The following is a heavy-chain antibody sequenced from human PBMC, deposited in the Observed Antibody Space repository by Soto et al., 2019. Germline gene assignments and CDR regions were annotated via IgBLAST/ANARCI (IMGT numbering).Heavy chain of an antibody. CDR2: INHSGST. CDR1: GGSFSGFY. V-gene: IGHV4-34*01. Sequence: SETLSLTCAVYGGSFSGFYWSWIRQPPGKGLEWIGEINHSGSTNYNPSLKSRVTISVDTSKNQFSLKLSSVTAADTAVYYCARVPGPWGQGTLVTVSS. CDR3: ARVPGP. J-gene: IGHJ5*02.